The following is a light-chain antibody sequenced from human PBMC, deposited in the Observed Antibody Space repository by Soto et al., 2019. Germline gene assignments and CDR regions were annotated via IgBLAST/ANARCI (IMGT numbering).Light chain of an antibody. CDR3: QQYGSSPRFT. J-gene: IGKJ3*01. CDR1: QSVSSSY. CDR2: GAS. V-gene: IGKV3-20*01. Sequence: EIVLTQSPGTLSLSPGEIATLSCRASQSVSSSYLACYQQKPGQAPRLLIYGASSRATGIPDRFSGSGSGTDFTLTISRLEPEDFAVYYCQQYGSSPRFTFGPGNKVHIK.